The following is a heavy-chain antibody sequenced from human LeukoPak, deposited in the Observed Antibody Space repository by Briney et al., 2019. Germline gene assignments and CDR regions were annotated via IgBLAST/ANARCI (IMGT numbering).Heavy chain of an antibody. CDR1: GGSFGGYY. CDR2: INHSGST. V-gene: IGHV4-34*01. D-gene: IGHD3-16*02. Sequence: SETLSLTCAVYGGSFGGYYWSWIRQPPGKGLEWIGEINHSGSTNYNPSLKSRVTISVDTSKNQFSLKLSSVTAADTAVYYCARRGYTAPFDYWGQGTLVTVSS. CDR3: ARRGYTAPFDY. J-gene: IGHJ4*02.